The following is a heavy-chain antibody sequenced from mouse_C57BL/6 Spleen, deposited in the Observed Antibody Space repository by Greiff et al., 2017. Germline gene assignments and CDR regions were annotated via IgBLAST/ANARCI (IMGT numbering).Heavy chain of an antibody. CDR1: GYTFTSYW. V-gene: IGHV1-55*01. CDR3: AGGLTAEVGNLW. D-gene: IGHD1-1*01. J-gene: IGHJ2*01. Sequence: QVQLQQPGAELVKPGASVKMSCKASGYTFTSYWITWVKQRPGQGLEWIGDIYPGSGSTNYNEKFKSKATLTVDTSSSTAYMQLSSLTSDDSAVCGCAGGLTAEVGNLWWGQGTTLTVSS. CDR2: IYPGSGST.